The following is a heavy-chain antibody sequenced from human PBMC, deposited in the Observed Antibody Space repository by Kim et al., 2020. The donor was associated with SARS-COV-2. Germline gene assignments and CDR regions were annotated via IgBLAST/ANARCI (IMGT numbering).Heavy chain of an antibody. D-gene: IGHD3-10*01. CDR3: TTRIWFGELLLNAFDI. CDR1: GFTFSNAW. Sequence: GGSLRLSCAASGFTFSNAWMSWVRQAPGKGLERVGRIKSKTDGGTTDYAAPVKGRFTISRDDSKNTLYLQMNSLKTEDTAVYYCTTRIWFGELLLNAFDIWGQGTMVTVSS. J-gene: IGHJ3*02. CDR2: IKSKTDGGTT. V-gene: IGHV3-15*01.